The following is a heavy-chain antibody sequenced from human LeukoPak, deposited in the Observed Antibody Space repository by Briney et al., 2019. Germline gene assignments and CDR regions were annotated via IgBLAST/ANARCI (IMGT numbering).Heavy chain of an antibody. CDR3: AREVRRGYDFP. V-gene: IGHV4-61*02. J-gene: IGHJ5*02. D-gene: IGHD5-12*01. CDR1: GGSISSGSYY. CDR2: IYTSGST. Sequence: SQTLSLTCTVSGGSISSGSYYWSWIRQPAGKGLEWIGRIYTSGSTNYNPSLKSRVTISVDTSKNQFSLKLSSVTAADTAVYYCAREVRRGYDFPWGQGTLVTVSS.